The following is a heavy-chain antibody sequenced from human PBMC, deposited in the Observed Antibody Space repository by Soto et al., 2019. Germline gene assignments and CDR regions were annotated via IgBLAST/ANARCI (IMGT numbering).Heavy chain of an antibody. CDR2: INPNSGGT. CDR3: ARGERGSYYYGMDV. J-gene: IGHJ6*02. CDR1: GYTFTGYY. D-gene: IGHD1-26*01. Sequence: ASVKVSCKASGYTFTGYYMHRVRQAPGQGLEWMGWINPNSGGTNYAQKFQGWVTMTRDTSISTAYMELSRLRSDDTAVYYCARGERGSYYYGMDVWGQGTTVTVSS. V-gene: IGHV1-2*04.